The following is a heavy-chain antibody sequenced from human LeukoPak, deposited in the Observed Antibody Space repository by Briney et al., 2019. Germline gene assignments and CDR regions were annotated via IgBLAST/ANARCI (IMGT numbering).Heavy chain of an antibody. CDR3: ARETSQKGAHYMDV. V-gene: IGHV4-59*01. CDR1: GGSISSYY. D-gene: IGHD3-16*01. Sequence: SETLSLTCTVSGGSISSYYWSWIRQPPGKGLKWIGNIYYSGYTTYSPSLRSRVTVSVDTSKNQFSLKLSSVTAADTAVYYCARETSQKGAHYMDVWGKGTTITISS. J-gene: IGHJ6*03. CDR2: IYYSGYT.